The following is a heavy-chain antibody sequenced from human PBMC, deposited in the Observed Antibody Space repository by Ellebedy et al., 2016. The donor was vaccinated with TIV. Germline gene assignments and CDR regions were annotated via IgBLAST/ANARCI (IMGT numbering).Heavy chain of an antibody. J-gene: IGHJ3*02. CDR2: IVPIFGAA. D-gene: IGHD3-22*01. CDR3: ARDRLPHYDSSGFFVPFDI. Sequence: SVKVSXXASGGTFSSFAICWLRQAPGQGLEWMGGIVPIFGAAHYAQKFQSRVTITADESTSTVYMQLSSLRSEDTAVYYCARDRLPHYDSSGFFVPFDIWGQGTVVTVSS. CDR1: GGTFSSFA. V-gene: IGHV1-69*13.